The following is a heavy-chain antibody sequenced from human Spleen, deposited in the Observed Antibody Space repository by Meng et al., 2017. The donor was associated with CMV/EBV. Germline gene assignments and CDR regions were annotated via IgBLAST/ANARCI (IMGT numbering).Heavy chain of an antibody. CDR3: ARDETVSIVVVVMDV. D-gene: IGHD2-2*01. J-gene: IGHJ6*02. V-gene: IGHV4-39*07. Sequence: SETLSLTCTVSGGSISDSNYYWGWIRQSPGKGLEWIGSTYHTGSAYYNPSLKGRVTISVDTSKNQFSLKLRSVTAADTAVYFCARDETVSIVVVVMDVWGQGTTVTVSS. CDR1: GGSISDSNYY. CDR2: TYHTGSA.